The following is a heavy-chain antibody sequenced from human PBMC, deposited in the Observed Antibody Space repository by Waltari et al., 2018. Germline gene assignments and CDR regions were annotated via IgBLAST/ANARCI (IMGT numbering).Heavy chain of an antibody. CDR1: GGSISSSNYY. V-gene: IGHV4-39*01. D-gene: IGHD1-26*01. CDR2: IYYSGST. J-gene: IGHJ4*02. CDR3: ARLDSRSESYYFDY. Sequence: QLQLQESGPGLVKPSETLSLTCTVSGGSISSSNYYWGWIRQPPGKGLEWIGNIYYSGSTYYNPSLKSRVTTYIDTSKNQFSLKLSSVTAADTAVYFCARLDSRSESYYFDYWGQGTLVTVSS.